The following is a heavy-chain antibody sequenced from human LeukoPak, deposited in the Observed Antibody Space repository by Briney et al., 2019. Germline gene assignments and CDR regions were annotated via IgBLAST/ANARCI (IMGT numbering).Heavy chain of an antibody. CDR3: ARSSTMVRGVINPFDY. V-gene: IGHV3-11*06. Sequence: PGGSLRLSCAASGFTFGDYYMSWIRQAPGKGLEWVSYISSSSSYTNYADSVKGRFTTSRDNAKNSLYLQMNSLRAEDTAVYYCARSSTMVRGVINPFDYWGQGTLVTVSS. D-gene: IGHD3-10*01. CDR2: ISSSSSYT. CDR1: GFTFGDYY. J-gene: IGHJ4*02.